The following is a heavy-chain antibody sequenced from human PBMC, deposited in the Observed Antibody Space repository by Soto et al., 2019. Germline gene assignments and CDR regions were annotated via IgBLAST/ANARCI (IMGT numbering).Heavy chain of an antibody. Sequence: PSETLSLTCAVYGGSFSGYYWSWIRQPPGKGLEWIGEVNHSGSTNYNPSLKSRVTISVDTSKNQFSLKLSSVTAADTAVYYCAGPYSNYGFFTYYFGMDAWGQATTVTV. CDR3: AGPYSNYGFFTYYFGMDA. D-gene: IGHD4-4*01. CDR1: GGSFSGYY. V-gene: IGHV4-34*01. J-gene: IGHJ6*02. CDR2: VNHSGST.